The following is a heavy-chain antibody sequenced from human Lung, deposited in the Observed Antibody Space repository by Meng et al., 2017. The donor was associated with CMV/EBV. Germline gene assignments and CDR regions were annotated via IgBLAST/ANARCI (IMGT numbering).Heavy chain of an antibody. Sequence: SETLSLTXTVSGGSITSSSYYWGWIRQPPGKGLEWIGSIYYSGSTYYNPSLKSRVTISVDTSKKQFSLKLSSVTAADTAVYYGIGYCSSTRCYKYYYDMDVWGQGTTVTVSS. V-gene: IGHV4-39*01. J-gene: IGHJ6*02. CDR2: IYYSGST. CDR3: IGYCSSTRCYKYYYDMDV. D-gene: IGHD2-2*02. CDR1: GGSITSSSYY.